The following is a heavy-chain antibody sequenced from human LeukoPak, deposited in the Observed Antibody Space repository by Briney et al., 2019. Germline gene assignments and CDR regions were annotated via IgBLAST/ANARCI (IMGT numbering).Heavy chain of an antibody. D-gene: IGHD3-16*02. CDR1: GFTFSDCY. Sequence: PGGSLRLSCAASGFTFSDCYMSWIRQAPGKGLEWVSAISGSGGSTYYADSVKGRFTISRDNSKNTLYLQMNSLRAEDTAVYYCAKAGDYVWGSYRYTPIYWGQGTLVTVSS. V-gene: IGHV3-23*01. J-gene: IGHJ4*02. CDR3: AKAGDYVWGSYRYTPIY. CDR2: ISGSGGST.